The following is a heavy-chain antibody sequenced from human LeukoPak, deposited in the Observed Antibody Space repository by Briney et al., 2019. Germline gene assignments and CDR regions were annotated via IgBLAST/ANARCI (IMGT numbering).Heavy chain of an antibody. Sequence: PGGSLRLSCAASGFSVSSNYMSWVRQAPGKGLEWVSVIYSGGSTYYADSVKGRFTISRDNSKNTLYLQMKSLRAEDTAVYYCAKDSSSWYDEAFDIWGQGTMVTVSS. CDR3: AKDSSSWYDEAFDI. D-gene: IGHD6-13*01. V-gene: IGHV3-53*01. CDR2: IYSGGST. J-gene: IGHJ3*02. CDR1: GFSVSSNY.